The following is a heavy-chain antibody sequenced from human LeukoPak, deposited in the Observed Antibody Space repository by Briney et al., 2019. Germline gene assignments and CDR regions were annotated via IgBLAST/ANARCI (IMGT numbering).Heavy chain of an antibody. V-gene: IGHV4-34*01. D-gene: IGHD5-24*01. J-gene: IGHJ6*03. Sequence: SDCLSLTRALYGGSFSGYYWSWVRQPPGKGLEWLGEINHSGITNYNPSLKSRVTISVDTSKNQFSLKLSSVTAADTAVYYCARGRRSLYYYYYMDVWGKGTTVSAS. CDR1: GGSFSGYY. CDR3: ARGRRSLYYYYYMDV. CDR2: INHSGIT.